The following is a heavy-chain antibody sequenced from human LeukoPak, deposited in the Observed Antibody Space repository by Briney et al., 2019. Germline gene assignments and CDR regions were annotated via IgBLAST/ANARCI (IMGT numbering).Heavy chain of an antibody. CDR3: ARDVWELQAPDY. CDR2: ISYDGSNK. CDR1: GFTFSSYA. D-gene: IGHD1-26*01. Sequence: GRSLRLSCAASGFTFSSYAMHWVRQAPGKGLEWVAVISYDGSNKYYAGSVKGRFTISRDNSKNTLYLQMNSLRAEDTAVYYSARDVWELQAPDYWGQGTLVIVSS. J-gene: IGHJ4*02. V-gene: IGHV3-30-3*01.